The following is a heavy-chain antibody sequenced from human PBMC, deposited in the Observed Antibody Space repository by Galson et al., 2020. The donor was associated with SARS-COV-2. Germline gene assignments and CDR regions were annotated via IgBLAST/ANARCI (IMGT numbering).Heavy chain of an antibody. V-gene: IGHV3-20*04. Sequence: GGSLRLSCAASAVTFDDSGMSWVRQVPGKGLEWVSGLNKHGGSTNYADSVRGRFTISRDNAKNSLYLQMNRLRAEDTALYFGAWGYLAGPFDILAQGTMVTGSS. D-gene: IGHD6-19*01. CDR1: AVTFDDSG. J-gene: IGHJ3*02. CDR3: AWGYLAGPFDI. CDR2: LNKHGGST.